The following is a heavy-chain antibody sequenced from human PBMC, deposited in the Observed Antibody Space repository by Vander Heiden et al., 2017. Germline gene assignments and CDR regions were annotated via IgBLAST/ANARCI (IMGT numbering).Heavy chain of an antibody. CDR2: IYWNDDK. CDR1: GFSLSTSGVG. J-gene: IGHJ5*02. CDR3: AHRPQKPVTGYYKRVWFDP. Sequence: QITLKESGPTLVKPTQTLTLTCTFSGFSLSTSGVGVGWIRQPPGKALEWLALIYWNDDKRYSPSLKSRLTITKDTSKNQVVLTMTNMDPVDTATYYCAHRPQKPVTGYYKRVWFDPWGQGTLVTVSS. V-gene: IGHV2-5*01. D-gene: IGHD3-9*01.